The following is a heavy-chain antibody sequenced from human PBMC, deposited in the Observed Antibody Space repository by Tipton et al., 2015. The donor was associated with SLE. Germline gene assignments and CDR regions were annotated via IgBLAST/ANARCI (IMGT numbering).Heavy chain of an antibody. CDR3: ARHHGSGWLYGLDV. Sequence: SGFTFSDCGMHWVRQAPGKGLEWVAFVRYDGSQTYYADSVKGRVAISRDNSKNTLYLQMNSLRAEDTAVYYCARHHGSGWLYGLDVWGQGTTVTVSS. V-gene: IGHV3-30*06. CDR1: GFTFSDCG. J-gene: IGHJ6*02. CDR2: VRYDGSQT. D-gene: IGHD6-19*01.